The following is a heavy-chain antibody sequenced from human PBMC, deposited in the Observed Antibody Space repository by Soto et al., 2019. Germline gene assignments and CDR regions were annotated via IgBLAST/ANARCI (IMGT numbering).Heavy chain of an antibody. CDR2: IYYSGST. D-gene: IGHD4-4*01. Sequence: SETLSLTCTVSGGSISSGGYYWSWIRQHPGKGLEWIGYIYYSGSTYYNPSLKSRVTISVDTSKNQFSLKLSSVTAADTAVYYCARDTVGTVTPYYYYGMDVWGQGTTVTVSS. CDR3: ARDTVGTVTPYYYYGMDV. J-gene: IGHJ6*02. V-gene: IGHV4-31*03. CDR1: GGSISSGGYY.